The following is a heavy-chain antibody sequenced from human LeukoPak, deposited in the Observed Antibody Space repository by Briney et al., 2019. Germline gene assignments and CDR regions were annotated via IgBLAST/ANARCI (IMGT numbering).Heavy chain of an antibody. D-gene: IGHD2-2*01. CDR2: INPNSGGT. CDR3: ARTYCSSTSCPAAFDY. Sequence: AASVKVSCKASGYTFTDYYMHWVRQAPGQGLEWMGWINPNSGGTNYAQKFQGRVTMTRDTSISTAYMELNRLRFDDTAVYYCARTYCSSTSCPAAFDYWGQGTLVTVSS. CDR1: GYTFTDYY. V-gene: IGHV1-2*02. J-gene: IGHJ4*02.